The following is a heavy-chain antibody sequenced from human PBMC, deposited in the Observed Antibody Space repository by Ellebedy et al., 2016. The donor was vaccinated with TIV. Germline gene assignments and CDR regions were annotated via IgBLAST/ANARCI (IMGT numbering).Heavy chain of an antibody. V-gene: IGHV1-69*13. Sequence: SVKVSXXASGGTFSSYAISWVRQAPGQGLEWMGGIIPIFGTANYAQKFQGRVTITADESTSTAYMELSSLRSEDTAVYYCAREAVVVAGRYDAFDIWGQGTMVTVSS. CDR2: IIPIFGTA. CDR3: AREAVVVAGRYDAFDI. J-gene: IGHJ3*02. D-gene: IGHD2-15*01. CDR1: GGTFSSYA.